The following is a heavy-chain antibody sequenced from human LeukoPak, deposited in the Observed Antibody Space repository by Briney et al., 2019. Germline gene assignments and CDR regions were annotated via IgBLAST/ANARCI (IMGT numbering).Heavy chain of an antibody. CDR1: GDSVSNNSAA. CDR3: ARDMGYSSGWYPTYFDY. CDR2: TYYRSKWYN. D-gene: IGHD6-19*01. V-gene: IGHV6-1*01. J-gene: IGHJ4*02. Sequence: SQTLSLTCAISGDSVSNNSAAWNWIRQSPSKGLEWLGRTYYRSKWYNDYAVSVKSRITINPDTSKNQFSLQLNSVTPEDTAVYYCARDMGYSSGWYPTYFDYWGPGTLVTVSS.